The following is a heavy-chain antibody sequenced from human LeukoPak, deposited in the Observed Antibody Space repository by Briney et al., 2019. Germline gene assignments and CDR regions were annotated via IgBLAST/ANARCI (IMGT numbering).Heavy chain of an antibody. D-gene: IGHD1-26*01. V-gene: IGHV1-2*04. J-gene: IGHJ6*02. Sequence: ASVKVSCKASGYTFTGYYMHWVRPAPGQGLEWMGWINPNSGGTNYAQKFQGWVTMTRDTSISTAYMELSRLRSDDTAVYYCARGGIVGATPYYYYGMDVWGQGTTVTVSS. CDR2: INPNSGGT. CDR1: GYTFTGYY. CDR3: ARGGIVGATPYYYYGMDV.